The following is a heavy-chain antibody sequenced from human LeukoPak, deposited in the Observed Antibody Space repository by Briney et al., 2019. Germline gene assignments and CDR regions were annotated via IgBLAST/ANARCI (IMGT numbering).Heavy chain of an antibody. Sequence: GGSLRLSCAASGFTFDDYGMSWVRQAPGKGLEWVSGINWNGGSTGYADSVKGRFTISRDSAKNSLYLQMNSLRAEDTALYYCAREYCSSTSCYNFDYWGQGTLVIISS. J-gene: IGHJ4*02. CDR2: INWNGGST. CDR1: GFTFDDYG. CDR3: AREYCSSTSCYNFDY. V-gene: IGHV3-20*04. D-gene: IGHD2-2*02.